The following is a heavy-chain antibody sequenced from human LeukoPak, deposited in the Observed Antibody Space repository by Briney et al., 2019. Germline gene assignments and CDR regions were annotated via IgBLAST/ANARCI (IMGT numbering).Heavy chain of an antibody. D-gene: IGHD2-21*02. Sequence: GGSLRLSCATSEFTFGSYWMTWVRQAPGKGLEWVANINRDGSKNHFVDSVKGRFTISRDNAKNFLYLQMNSLRAEDTAVYFCARDSSPYCGDDCYFDAFDLWGQGTMVTVSS. CDR3: ARDSSPYCGDDCYFDAFDL. CDR1: EFTFGSYW. V-gene: IGHV3-7*03. CDR2: INRDGSKN. J-gene: IGHJ3*01.